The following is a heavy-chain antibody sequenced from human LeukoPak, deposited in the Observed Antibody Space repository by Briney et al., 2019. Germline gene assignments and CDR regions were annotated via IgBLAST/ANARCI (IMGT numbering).Heavy chain of an antibody. CDR3: ARRAGGYSHPYDY. J-gene: IGHJ4*02. CDR2: IYSGGST. Sequence: GGSLRLSCAASGFTFSSNYMTWVRQAPGKGLEWVSVIYSGGSTYYTDSVKGGFTISRDNSKKTLYLQMNSLRAEDTAVYYCARRAGGYSHPYDYWGQGILVTVSS. V-gene: IGHV3-53*01. CDR1: GFTFSSNY. D-gene: IGHD4-23*01.